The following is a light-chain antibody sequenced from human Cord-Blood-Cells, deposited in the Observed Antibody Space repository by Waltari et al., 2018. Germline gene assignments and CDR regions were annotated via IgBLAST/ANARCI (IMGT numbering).Light chain of an antibody. Sequence: QSALTQPASVSGSPGQSLTISCTGTSSAVGSYNLFSWYQQHPGKAPKLMIYEGSKRPSGVSNRFSGSKSGNTASLTISGLQAEDEADYYCCSYAGSSTFHVVFGGGTKLTVL. CDR1: SSAVGSYNL. CDR2: EGS. CDR3: CSYAGSSTFHVV. V-gene: IGLV2-23*03. J-gene: IGLJ2*01.